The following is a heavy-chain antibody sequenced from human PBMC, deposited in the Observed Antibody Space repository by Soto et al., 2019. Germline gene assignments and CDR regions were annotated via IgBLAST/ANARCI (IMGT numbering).Heavy chain of an antibody. D-gene: IGHD3-10*01. Sequence: QVQLQESGPGLVKPSGTLSLTCAVSGGSISSSNWWSWVRQPPGKGLEWIGEIYHSGNTNYNPSLKSRVTMAVDKSRNQVSLELSSVTAADTAVYYCARRWGEGRVDYWGQGTLVTVSS. CDR2: IYHSGNT. J-gene: IGHJ4*02. CDR1: GGSISSSNW. V-gene: IGHV4-4*02. CDR3: ARRWGEGRVDY.